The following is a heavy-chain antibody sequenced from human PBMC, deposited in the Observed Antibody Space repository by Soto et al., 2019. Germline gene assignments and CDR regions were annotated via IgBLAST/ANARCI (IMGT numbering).Heavy chain of an antibody. CDR2: ISPYNGNT. CDR3: ARADFDFWSGYSPFDY. CDR1: GYTLTSYG. D-gene: IGHD3-3*01. Sequence: QVQLVQSRAEVKKPGASVKVSCKASGYTLTSYGISWVRQAPGQGLEWVGWISPYNGNTNYAPKHPDRVTLTTDTATSTADMELRSLRPDDTAVYYCARADFDFWSGYSPFDYWGQGTLVNVSS. J-gene: IGHJ4*02. V-gene: IGHV1-18*01.